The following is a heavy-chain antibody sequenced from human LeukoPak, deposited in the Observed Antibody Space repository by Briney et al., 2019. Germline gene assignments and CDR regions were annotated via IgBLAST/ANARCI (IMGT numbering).Heavy chain of an antibody. Sequence: PSETLSLTCTVSGGSISSYYWSWIRQPPGKGLEWIGYIYYSGSTNYNPSLKSRVTISVDTSKNQFSLKLCSVTAADTAVYYCARGAYYYDSSGYPFDYWGQGTLVTVSS. J-gene: IGHJ4*02. CDR1: GGSISSYY. CDR3: ARGAYYYDSSGYPFDY. CDR2: IYYSGST. V-gene: IGHV4-59*08. D-gene: IGHD3-22*01.